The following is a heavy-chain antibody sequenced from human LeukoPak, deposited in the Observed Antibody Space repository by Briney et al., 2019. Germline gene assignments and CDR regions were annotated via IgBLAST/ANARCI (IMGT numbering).Heavy chain of an antibody. D-gene: IGHD6-19*01. Sequence: GASVKVSCKASGYTFTSYAMHWVRQAPGQRLEWMGWINAGNGNTKYSQKFQGRVTITRDTSASTAYMELSSLRSEDTAVYYCARVGLPGYSSGWSWDNWFDPWGQGTLVTVSS. CDR1: GYTFTSYA. V-gene: IGHV1-3*01. J-gene: IGHJ5*02. CDR2: INAGNGNT. CDR3: ARVGLPGYSSGWSWDNWFDP.